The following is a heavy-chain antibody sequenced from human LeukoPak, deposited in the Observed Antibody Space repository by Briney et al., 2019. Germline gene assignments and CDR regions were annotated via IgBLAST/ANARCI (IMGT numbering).Heavy chain of an antibody. CDR3: ARGNTPIGYCSGGSCWGYYFDY. V-gene: IGHV1-69*13. D-gene: IGHD2-15*01. J-gene: IGHJ4*02. CDR1: GGTFSRYA. Sequence: ASVKVSCKASGGTFSRYAISWVRQAPGQGLEWMGGIIPIFGTANYAQKFQGRVTITADESTSTAYMELSSLRSEDTAVYYCARGNTPIGYCSGGSCWGYYFDYWGQGTLVTVSS. CDR2: IIPIFGTA.